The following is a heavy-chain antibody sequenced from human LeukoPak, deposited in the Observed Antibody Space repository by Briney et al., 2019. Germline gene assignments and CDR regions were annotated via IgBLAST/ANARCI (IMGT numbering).Heavy chain of an antibody. Sequence: PGGSLRLSCAASGFTFSSYAINWVRQAPGKGLEWISSISGSGDNTYYADSVKGRFTISRDNAKNELYLQMSSLRVEDTAVYYCARPRGCGSSRCNNFDYWGQGTLVTVSS. J-gene: IGHJ4*02. D-gene: IGHD2-2*01. V-gene: IGHV3-23*01. CDR3: ARPRGCGSSRCNNFDY. CDR1: GFTFSSYA. CDR2: ISGSGDNT.